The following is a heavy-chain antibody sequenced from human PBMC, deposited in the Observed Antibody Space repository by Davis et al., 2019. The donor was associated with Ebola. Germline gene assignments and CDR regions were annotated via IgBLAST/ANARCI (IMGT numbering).Heavy chain of an antibody. V-gene: IGHV1-8*01. J-gene: IGHJ6*03. D-gene: IGHD2-2*01. CDR2: MNPNSGNT. CDR3: ARVKGAEFLVPAAILLDYYYMDV. CDR1: GYTFTSYD. Sequence: ASVKVSCKASGYTFTSYDINWVRQATGQGLEWMGWMNPNSGNTGYAQKFQGRVTMTRNTSISTAYMELSSLRSEDTAVYYCARVKGAEFLVPAAILLDYYYMDVWGKGTTVTVSS.